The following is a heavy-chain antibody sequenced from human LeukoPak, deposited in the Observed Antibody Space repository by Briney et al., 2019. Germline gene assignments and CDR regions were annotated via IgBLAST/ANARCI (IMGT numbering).Heavy chain of an antibody. Sequence: SETLSLTCTVSRGSISNYYWTWIRLPPGKGLEWIGSIYYTGATYYNPSLKSRVTISLDTSKNQFSLKLTSVTAADAAVYYCARAGYSYATGYQFDYWGQGALVTVSS. CDR1: RGSISNYY. V-gene: IGHV4-59*01. J-gene: IGHJ4*02. D-gene: IGHD5-18*01. CDR2: IYYTGAT. CDR3: ARAGYSYATGYQFDY.